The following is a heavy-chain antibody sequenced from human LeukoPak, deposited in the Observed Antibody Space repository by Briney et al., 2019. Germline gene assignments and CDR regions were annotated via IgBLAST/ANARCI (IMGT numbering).Heavy chain of an antibody. CDR2: INHSGST. CDR3: ARSDSSGYYYDY. D-gene: IGHD3-22*01. V-gene: IGHV4-39*07. CDR1: GGSISSSSYY. J-gene: IGHJ4*02. Sequence: KSSETLSLTCTVSGGSISSSSYYWGWIRQPPGKGLEWIGEINHSGSTNYNPSLKSRVTISVGTSKNQFSLKLSSVTAADTAVYYCARSDSSGYYYDYWGQGTLVTVSS.